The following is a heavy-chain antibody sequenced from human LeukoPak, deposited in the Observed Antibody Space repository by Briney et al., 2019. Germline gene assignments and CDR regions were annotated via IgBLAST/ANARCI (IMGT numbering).Heavy chain of an antibody. Sequence: RPGGSLRLSCAASGFTFHNNGMSWVRQAPGKGLEWVSTISGSSRSTYHAESVKGRFTISRDNSKNTLFLQMNSLRAEDTAVYYCARADSSSWFTDAFDIWGQGTMVTVSS. D-gene: IGHD6-13*01. CDR1: GFTFHNNG. CDR3: ARADSSSWFTDAFDI. V-gene: IGHV3-23*01. CDR2: ISGSSRST. J-gene: IGHJ3*02.